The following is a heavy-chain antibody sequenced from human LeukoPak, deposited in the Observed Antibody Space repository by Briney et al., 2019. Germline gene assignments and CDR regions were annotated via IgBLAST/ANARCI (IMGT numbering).Heavy chain of an antibody. CDR2: ISGSGGST. J-gene: IGHJ3*02. V-gene: IGHV3-64*01. D-gene: IGHD3-10*01. CDR1: GFTFSSYA. Sequence: GGSLRLSCAASGFTFSSYAMSWVRQAPGKGLEWVSAISGSGGSTYYANSVKGRFTISRDNSKNTLYLQMGSLRAEDMAVYYCARVVLDAFDIWGQGTMVTVSS. CDR3: ARVVLDAFDI.